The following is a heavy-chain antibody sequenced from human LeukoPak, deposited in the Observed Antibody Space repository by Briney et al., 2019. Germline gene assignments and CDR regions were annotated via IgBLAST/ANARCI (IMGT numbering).Heavy chain of an antibody. Sequence: PGGSLSLSCAASGFTFTDFAMNWVRQAPGQGLESVSGIGGGGTNTDYADSVKGRFTISRDNSKNTLTLQMSSLRADDTAVYFCAKDARGYHRPIDHWGQGILVTVSS. CDR1: GFTFTDFA. CDR3: AKDARGYHRPIDH. V-gene: IGHV3-23*01. D-gene: IGHD3-22*01. J-gene: IGHJ4*02. CDR2: IGGGGTNT.